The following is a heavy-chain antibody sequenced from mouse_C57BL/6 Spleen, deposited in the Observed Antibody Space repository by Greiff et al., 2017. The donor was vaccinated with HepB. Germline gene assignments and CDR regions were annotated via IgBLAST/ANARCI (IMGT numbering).Heavy chain of an antibody. J-gene: IGHJ1*03. CDR1: GYTFTSYG. CDR3: AREAMGSSYGLDV. D-gene: IGHD1-1*01. CDR2: IYPRSGNT. Sequence: VKLMESGAELARPGASVKLSCKASGYTFTSYGISWVKQRTGQGLEWIGEIYPRSGNTYYNEKFKGKATLTADKSSSTAYMELRSLTSEDSAVYFCAREAMGSSYGLDVWGTGTTVTVSS. V-gene: IGHV1-81*01.